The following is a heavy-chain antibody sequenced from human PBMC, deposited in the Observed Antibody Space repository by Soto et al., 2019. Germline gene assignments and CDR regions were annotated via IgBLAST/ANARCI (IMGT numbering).Heavy chain of an antibody. CDR2: ISGSGGST. CDR1: GFTFSSYA. CDR3: AKDPQDYIGYMDV. D-gene: IGHD4-4*01. V-gene: IGHV3-23*01. Sequence: GGSLRLSCAASGFTFSSYAMSWVRQAPGKGLGWVSAISGSGGSTYYADSVKGRFTISRDNSKNTLYLQMNSLRAEDTAVYYCAKDPQDYIGYMDVWGKGTTVTVSS. J-gene: IGHJ6*03.